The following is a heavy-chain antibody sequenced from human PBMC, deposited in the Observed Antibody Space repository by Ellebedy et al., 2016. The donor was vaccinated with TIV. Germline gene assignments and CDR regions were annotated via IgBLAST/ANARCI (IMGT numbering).Heavy chain of an antibody. CDR2: SNGDGSLT. CDR3: ARGGSVLVDY. J-gene: IGHJ4*02. CDR1: GFTSGNFW. Sequence: PGGSLRLSCAASGFTSGNFWMHWVPQVPGKGLLWVSRSNGDGSLTNYADSVTGRFTVSRDNAKNTLDLQMDSLRAEDTAIYYCARGGSVLVDYWGQGTLVTVSS. V-gene: IGHV3-74*01. D-gene: IGHD2-15*01.